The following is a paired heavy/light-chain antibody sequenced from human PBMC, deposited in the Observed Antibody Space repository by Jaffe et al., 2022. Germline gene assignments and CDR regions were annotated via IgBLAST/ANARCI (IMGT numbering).Light chain of an antibody. V-gene: IGKV1-5*03. J-gene: IGKJ2*01. CDR2: KAS. CDR3: QQYNSYPYT. CDR1: QSISSW. Sequence: DIQMTQSPSSLSASVGDRVTITCRASQSISSWLAWYQQQPGKAPKLLIYKASTLEYGVPSRFSGSGSGTEFTLTISSLQPDDFVTYYCQQYNSYPYTFGQGTKLEIK.
Heavy chain of an antibody. J-gene: IGHJ3*01. CDR2: ITWDGGST. V-gene: IGHV3-43*01. Sequence: EVQLVESGGAVVQPGGSLRLSCAVSGFTFDDYTMHWVRQAPGKGLEWVSLITWDGGSTYYADSVKGRFTISRDNSNNSLYLQMNSLRTEDTALYYCTKSVDIVVVEAAHHDAFDLWGQGTMVTVSS. CDR1: GFTFDDYT. D-gene: IGHD2-15*01. CDR3: TKSVDIVVVEAAHHDAFDL.